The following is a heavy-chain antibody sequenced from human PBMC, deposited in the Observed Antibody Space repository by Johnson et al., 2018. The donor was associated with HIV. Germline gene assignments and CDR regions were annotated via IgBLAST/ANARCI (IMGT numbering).Heavy chain of an antibody. CDR3: ARERYGSQAIDAFDI. CDR1: GFTFSSYW. V-gene: IGHV3-7*01. J-gene: IGHJ3*02. CDR2: IKQDGSEK. D-gene: IGHD2-15*01. Sequence: VQLLESGGGLVQPGGSLRLSCAASGFTFSSYWMSWVRQAPGKGLEWVANIKQDGSEKYYVDSVKGRSTISRDNSKNTLYLQMNSLRAEDMAVYYCARERYGSQAIDAFDIWGQGTMVTVSS.